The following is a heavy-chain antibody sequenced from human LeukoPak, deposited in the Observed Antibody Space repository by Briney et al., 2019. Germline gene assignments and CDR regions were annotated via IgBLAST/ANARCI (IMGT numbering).Heavy chain of an antibody. CDR3: ARDCRRSSGWYGAFDI. J-gene: IGHJ3*02. Sequence: GGSLRLSRAASGFTFSTYAMHWVRQAPGKGLEWMAVMSYDGSKKYYADSVKGRFTISRDNSKNTLYLQMNSLRAEDTAVYYCARDCRRSSGWYGAFDIWGQGTMVTVSS. CDR2: MSYDGSKK. CDR1: GFTFSTYA. D-gene: IGHD6-19*01. V-gene: IGHV3-30-3*01.